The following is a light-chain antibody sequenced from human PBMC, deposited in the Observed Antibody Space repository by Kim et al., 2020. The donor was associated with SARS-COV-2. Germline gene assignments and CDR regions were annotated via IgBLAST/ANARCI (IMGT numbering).Light chain of an antibody. Sequence: DVQMTQSPSILSASVGDRVTITCRASESIGDWLAWYQHKPGKAPKVLISETSNLESGVPSRFSGSRSGTEFTLSISSLRPEDFATYYCQQYHSYSRTFGQGTKVENK. V-gene: IGKV1-5*03. CDR2: ETS. J-gene: IGKJ1*01. CDR3: QQYHSYSRT. CDR1: ESIGDW.